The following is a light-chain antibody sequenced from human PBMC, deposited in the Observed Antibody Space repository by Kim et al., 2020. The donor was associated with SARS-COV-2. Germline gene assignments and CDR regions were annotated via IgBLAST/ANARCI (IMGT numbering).Light chain of an antibody. J-gene: IGKJ2*01. Sequence: SPGERATRSCRASHSVSSSYLAWYQQKPGQAPRLLIYGASSRANGIPDRFSGSGSGTDFTLTISRLEPEDFAVYYCQQYGSSPLYTFGQGTKLEI. CDR2: GAS. V-gene: IGKV3-20*01. CDR3: QQYGSSPLYT. CDR1: HSVSSSY.